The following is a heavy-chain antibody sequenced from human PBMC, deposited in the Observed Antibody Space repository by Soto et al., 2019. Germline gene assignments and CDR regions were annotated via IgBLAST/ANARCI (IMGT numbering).Heavy chain of an antibody. Sequence: PGGSLRLSCAASGFTFSDYYISWIRQAPGKGLEWVSYLSSSGTIIYHADSVKGRFTISRDNAKNSLYLQMNSLRAEDTAVYYCARVGLITMVRGVIWFDPWGQGTLVTVSS. J-gene: IGHJ5*02. CDR2: LSSSGTII. CDR3: ARVGLITMVRGVIWFDP. CDR1: GFTFSDYY. D-gene: IGHD3-10*01. V-gene: IGHV3-11*01.